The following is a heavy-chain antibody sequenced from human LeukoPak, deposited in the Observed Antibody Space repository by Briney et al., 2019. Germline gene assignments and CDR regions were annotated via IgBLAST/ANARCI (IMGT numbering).Heavy chain of an antibody. J-gene: IGHJ4*02. CDR1: GFTFSDYY. Sequence: PGGSLRLSCAASGFTFSDYYMSWIRQAPGKGLEWVSYISSSSSYTNYADSVKGRFTISRHNAKNSLYLQMSSLRAEDTAVYYCARAEVDTAMVTWFDYWGQGTLVTVSS. V-gene: IGHV3-11*06. CDR2: ISSSSSYT. CDR3: ARAEVDTAMVTWFDY. D-gene: IGHD5-18*01.